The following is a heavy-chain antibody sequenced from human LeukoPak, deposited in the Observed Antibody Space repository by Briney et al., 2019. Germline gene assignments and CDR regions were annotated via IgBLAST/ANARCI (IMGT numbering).Heavy chain of an antibody. D-gene: IGHD4-17*01. CDR2: ISYSGST. CDR1: GFTFSSYAMH. Sequence: PGGSLRLSCAASGFTFSSYAMHWVRQAPGKGLEWIGSISYSGSTYYNPSLKSRVTISVDTSKNQFSLKLSSVTAADTAVYYCARQVYGDYDYYYYYYMDVWGKGTTVTISS. J-gene: IGHJ6*03. V-gene: IGHV4-39*01. CDR3: ARQVYGDYDYYYYYYMDV.